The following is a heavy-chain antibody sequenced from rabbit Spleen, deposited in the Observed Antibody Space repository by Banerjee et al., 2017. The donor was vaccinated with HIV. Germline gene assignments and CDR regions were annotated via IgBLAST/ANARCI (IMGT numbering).Heavy chain of an antibody. CDR1: GIDFTTYYY. D-gene: IGHD1-1*01. Sequence: QERLVESGGGLVQPEGSLTLTCTASGIDFTTYYYMCWVRQAPGKGLEWIACINTATIKSVYASWAKGRFTISKTSSTTVTLQMTSLTAADTATYFCARDLVAVIGWNFSLWGQGTLVTVS. CDR2: INTATIKS. V-gene: IGHV1S45*01. J-gene: IGHJ3*01. CDR3: ARDLVAVIGWNFSL.